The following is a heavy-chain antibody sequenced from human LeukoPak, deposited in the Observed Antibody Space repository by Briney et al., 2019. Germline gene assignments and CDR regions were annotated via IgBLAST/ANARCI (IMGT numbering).Heavy chain of an antibody. CDR1: GFTFDDYG. CDR3: ARGGHDCSSTSCYPYY. Sequence: GGSLRLSCAASGFTFDDYGMSWVRQAPGKGLEWVSSINWNGGSTGYADSVKGRFTISRDNAKNSLYLQMNSLRAEDTALYYCARGGHDCSSTSCYPYYWGQGTLVTVSS. J-gene: IGHJ4*02. D-gene: IGHD2-2*01. CDR2: INWNGGST. V-gene: IGHV3-20*04.